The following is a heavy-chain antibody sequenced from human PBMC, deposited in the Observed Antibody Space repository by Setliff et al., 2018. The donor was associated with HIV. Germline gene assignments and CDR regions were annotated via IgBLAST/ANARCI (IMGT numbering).Heavy chain of an antibody. J-gene: IGHJ6*02. CDR2: IKEDGNEE. D-gene: IGHD6-19*01. Sequence: GSLRLSCAASGFTFGSYWMTWVRQAPGKGLEWVANIKEDGNEEYYVDAVKGRFTISRDNAKNSLYLQMNSLRAEDTALYYCARGTVAGHYYYYGMDVWGQGTTVTVSS. CDR3: ARGTVAGHYYYYGMDV. CDR1: GFTFGSYW. V-gene: IGHV3-7*01.